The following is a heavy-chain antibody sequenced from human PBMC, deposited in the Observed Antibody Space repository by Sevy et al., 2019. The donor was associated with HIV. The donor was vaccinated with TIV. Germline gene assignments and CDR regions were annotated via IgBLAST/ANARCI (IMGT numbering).Heavy chain of an antibody. Sequence: ASLKVSCKASGYTFTSYGISWVRQAPGQGLEWMGWISAYNGNTNYAQKLQGRVTMTTDTSTSTAYMELRSLRSDDTAVYYCARDPPSLYYYDSSGSHAFDIWGQGTMVTVSS. CDR1: GYTFTSYG. J-gene: IGHJ3*02. CDR2: ISAYNGNT. CDR3: ARDPPSLYYYDSSGSHAFDI. D-gene: IGHD3-22*01. V-gene: IGHV1-18*04.